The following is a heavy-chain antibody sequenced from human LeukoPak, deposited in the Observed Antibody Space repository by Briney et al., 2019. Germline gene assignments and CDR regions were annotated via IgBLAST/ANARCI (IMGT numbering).Heavy chain of an antibody. V-gene: IGHV1-2*02. CDR1: GYTFTRYY. J-gene: IGHJ4*02. CDR3: ARANPLYCSSTTCLFDY. CDR2: INPNSGDT. Sequence: AAVKLSCKSSGYTFTRYYMHWVRQAPGQGVEWMGWINPNSGDTNNAQKFQGRVTITRETSISTAHMELSRLRSDDTAVYYCARANPLYCSSTTCLFDYWGQGTLVTVSS. D-gene: IGHD2-2*01.